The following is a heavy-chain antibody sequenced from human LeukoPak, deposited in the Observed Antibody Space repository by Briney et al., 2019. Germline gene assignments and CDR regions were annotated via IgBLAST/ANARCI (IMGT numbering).Heavy chain of an antibody. CDR3: ARALIAARPPY. CDR1: GFTFSSYE. V-gene: IGHV3-48*03. D-gene: IGHD6-6*01. Sequence: QPGGSLRLSCAASGFTFSSYEMNWVRQAPGRGLEWVSYISSSGSTIYYADSVKGRFTISRDNAKNSLYLQMNSLRAEDTAVYYCARALIAARPPYWGQGTLVTVSS. CDR2: ISSSGSTI. J-gene: IGHJ4*02.